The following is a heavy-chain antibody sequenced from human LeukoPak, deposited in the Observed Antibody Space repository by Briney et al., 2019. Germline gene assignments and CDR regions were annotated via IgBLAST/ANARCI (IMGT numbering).Heavy chain of an antibody. J-gene: IGHJ4*02. CDR2: IKQDGSEK. Sequence: GGSLRLSCAASGLTFSSYWMSWVRQAPGKGLEWVANIKQDGSEKYYVDSVKGRFTISRDNAKNSVYLQTNSLRAEDTALYYCAKVPRTNHDNFFDYWGQGTLVTVSS. V-gene: IGHV3-7*01. CDR3: AKVPRTNHDNFFDY. D-gene: IGHD2-8*01. CDR1: GLTFSSYW.